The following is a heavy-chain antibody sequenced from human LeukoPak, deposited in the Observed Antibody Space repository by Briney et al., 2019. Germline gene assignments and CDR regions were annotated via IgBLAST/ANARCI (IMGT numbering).Heavy chain of an antibody. Sequence: GGSLRLSCAASGFTFSSYWMNWARQAPGKGLEWVASINHNGNVNYYVDSVKGRFTISRDNAKNSLYLQMSNLRAEDTAVYFCARGGGLDVWGQGSKVTVSS. CDR2: INHNGNVN. CDR3: ARGGGLDV. V-gene: IGHV3-7*03. J-gene: IGHJ6*02. CDR1: GFTFSSYW.